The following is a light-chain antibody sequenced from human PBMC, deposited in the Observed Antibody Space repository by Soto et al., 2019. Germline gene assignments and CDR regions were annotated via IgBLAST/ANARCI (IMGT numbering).Light chain of an antibody. V-gene: IGLV1-40*01. CDR1: RTNIGAGYD. CDR3: QSYDSGLSVV. J-gene: IGLJ2*01. Sequence: QLVLTQPPSVSGAPGQRVTISCTGSRTNIGAGYDVHWYQQPPGKGPKLLIFENNKRPSGVPDRFSGSKSGTSASLAITGLLPEDEADYYCQSYDSGLSVVFGGGTKLTVL. CDR2: ENN.